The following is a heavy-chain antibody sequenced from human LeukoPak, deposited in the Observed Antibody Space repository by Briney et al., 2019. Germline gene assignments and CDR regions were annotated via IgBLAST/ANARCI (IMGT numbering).Heavy chain of an antibody. CDR3: ARGDSGYDSNWFDP. V-gene: IGHV3-21*04. J-gene: IGHJ5*02. CDR2: ITSSGRYI. D-gene: IGHD5-12*01. Sequence: KTGGSLRLSCAASGFTFSSYSMNWVRQAPGKGLEWVSSITSSGRYIYYADSVKGRFTISRDNAKNSLYLQMNSLRAEDTAVYYCARGDSGYDSNWFDPWGQGTLVTVSS. CDR1: GFTFSSYS.